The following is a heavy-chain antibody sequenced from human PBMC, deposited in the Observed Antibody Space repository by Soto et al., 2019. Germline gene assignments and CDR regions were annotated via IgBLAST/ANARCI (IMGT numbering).Heavy chain of an antibody. CDR3: VGGQYYFDY. CDR1: GFTFNSYA. D-gene: IGHD3-10*01. CDR2: VSYDGTNK. V-gene: IGHV3-30*03. J-gene: IGHJ4*02. Sequence: QVQLVESGGGVVQPGRSLRLSCAVSGFTFNSYAMHWVRQAPGKGLEWVAVVSYDGTNKYYADSVKGRFTISRDNSKNTLYLQMNSLRPEDTALYYCVGGQYYFDYRGQGTLVTVSS.